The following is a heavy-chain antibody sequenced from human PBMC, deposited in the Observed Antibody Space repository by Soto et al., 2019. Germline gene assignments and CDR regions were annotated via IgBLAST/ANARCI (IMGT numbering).Heavy chain of an antibody. V-gene: IGHV1-69*02. CDR3: ASPDYGDYGGY. CDR1: GGTFSSYT. CDR2: IIPILGIA. Sequence: QVQLVQSGAEVKKPGSSVKVSCKASGGTFSSYTISWVRQAPGQGLEWMGRIIPILGIANYAQKFQGRVTITADKATSTAYMELSSLRSEDTAVDYCASPDYGDYGGYWGQGTLVTVAS. D-gene: IGHD4-17*01. J-gene: IGHJ4*02.